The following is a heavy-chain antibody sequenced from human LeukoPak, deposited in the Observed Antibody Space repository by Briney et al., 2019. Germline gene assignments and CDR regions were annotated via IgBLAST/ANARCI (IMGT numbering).Heavy chain of an antibody. Sequence: ASVKLCCEASGSTFTCYYMHWVRQAPGQGLEWMGWINPNSGGTDYAQKFQGRVTMTRDTSLSTAYMELSRLRSDDTAVYYCTRATSIVVPAADHYYYGTDVWGQGTTVTVSS. J-gene: IGHJ6*02. CDR2: INPNSGGT. V-gene: IGHV1-2*02. D-gene: IGHD2-2*01. CDR1: GSTFTCYY. CDR3: TRATSIVVPAADHYYYGTDV.